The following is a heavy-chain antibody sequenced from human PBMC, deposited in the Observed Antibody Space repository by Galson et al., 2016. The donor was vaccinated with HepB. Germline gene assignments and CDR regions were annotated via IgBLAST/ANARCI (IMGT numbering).Heavy chain of an antibody. D-gene: IGHD3-22*01. CDR2: ISHSGST. Sequence: SETLSLTCGVSGGSFSDYYWTWIRQSPGKGLEWIGDISHSGSTNYNPSLKSRVTISVDTSNNQFSLKMLSVTAADTAVYYCARTKNYYDAEGYYPALDYWGQGTLVTVSS. CDR1: GGSFSDYY. V-gene: IGHV4-34*01. CDR3: ARTKNYYDAEGYYPALDY. J-gene: IGHJ4*02.